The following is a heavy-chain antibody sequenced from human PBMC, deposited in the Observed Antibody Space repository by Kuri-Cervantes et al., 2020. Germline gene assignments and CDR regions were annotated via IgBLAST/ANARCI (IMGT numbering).Heavy chain of an antibody. D-gene: IGHD3-16*01. CDR2: IIPVLGIA. CDR1: GGTFSSYA. CDR3: ARVDSIYTGPYGMDV. J-gene: IGHJ6*02. V-gene: IGHV1-69*04. Sequence: SVKVSCKASGGTFSSYAISWVRQAPGQGLEWMGRIIPVLGIANYAQKFQGRVTITADKSTSTAYMELSSLRSEDTAVYYCARVDSIYTGPYGMDVWGQGTTVTVSS.